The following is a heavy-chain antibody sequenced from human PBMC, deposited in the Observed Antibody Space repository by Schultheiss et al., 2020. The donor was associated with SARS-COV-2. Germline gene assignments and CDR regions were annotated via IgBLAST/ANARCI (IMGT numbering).Heavy chain of an antibody. CDR2: IWYDGSNK. V-gene: IGHV3-30*07. Sequence: GGSLRLSCAASGFTFSSYAMHWVRQAPGKGLEWVAVIWYDGSNKYYADSVKGRFTISRDNSKNTLYLQMNSLRAEDTAVYYCARDPYDSSGYYFDYWGQGTLVTVSS. CDR1: GFTFSSYA. CDR3: ARDPYDSSGYYFDY. J-gene: IGHJ4*02. D-gene: IGHD3-22*01.